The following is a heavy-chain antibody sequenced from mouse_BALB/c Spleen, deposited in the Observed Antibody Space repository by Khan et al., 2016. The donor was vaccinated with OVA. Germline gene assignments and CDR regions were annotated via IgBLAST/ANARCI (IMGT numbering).Heavy chain of an antibody. CDR1: GYTFSSYW. V-gene: IGHV1-7*01. J-gene: IGHJ2*01. CDR2: INPTSGYT. CDR3: ARDRIDY. Sequence: QVQLKESGAEQAKPGASVKMSCKTSGYTFSSYWMHWVKQRPGQGLEWIGYINPTSGYTEYNEKFKDKATLSADESSSTAYMQLTSLTSEDSAVYYCARDRIDYWGQGTTLTVSS.